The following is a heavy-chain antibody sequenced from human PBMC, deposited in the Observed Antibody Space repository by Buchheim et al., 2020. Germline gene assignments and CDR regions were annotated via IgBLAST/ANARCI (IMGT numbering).Heavy chain of an antibody. CDR1: GFTFSTYA. Sequence: DVQLLESGGGLVQPGGSLRLSCAASGFTFSTYAMSWVRQAPGTGLEWVSAISGSGSNTYYADCVKGRFTISRDNSKNTLYLQMNSLRAEDTSVYFCARDDWKENYSGSGSPGGYYYYGMDVWGQGTT. V-gene: IGHV3-23*01. J-gene: IGHJ6*02. D-gene: IGHD3-10*01. CDR3: ARDDWKENYSGSGSPGGYYYYGMDV. CDR2: ISGSGSNT.